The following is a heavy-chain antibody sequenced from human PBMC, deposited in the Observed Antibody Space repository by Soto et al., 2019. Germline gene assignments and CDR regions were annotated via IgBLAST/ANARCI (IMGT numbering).Heavy chain of an antibody. CDR2: TSGSGGTT. D-gene: IGHD2-2*01. V-gene: IGHV3-23*01. CDR1: GLPFSSNA. CDR3: AKGLTSTLYVAYYFSYIVV. Sequence: LLQSGAGLAQPGRSLSLSCAASGLPFSSNAMNWVRQAPGKGPERVSATSGSGGTTYHADSVKGWFTISRANSKNTLSLKMSIARAADTAVYYCAKGLTSTLYVAYYFSYIVVWCKATAVTVSS. J-gene: IGHJ6*03.